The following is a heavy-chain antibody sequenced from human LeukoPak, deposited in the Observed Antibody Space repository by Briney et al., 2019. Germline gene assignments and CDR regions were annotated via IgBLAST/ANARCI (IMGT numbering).Heavy chain of an antibody. D-gene: IGHD2-2*01. CDR2: IYYSGST. V-gene: IGHV4-31*03. J-gene: IGHJ4*02. Sequence: PSETLSLTCTVSGGPISSGGYYWSWIRQHPGKGLEWIGYIYYSGSTYYNPSLKGRVTISVDTSKNQFSLKLSSVTAADTAVYYCARESSTSRRVRGFDYWGQGTLVTVSS. CDR3: ARESSTSRRVRGFDY. CDR1: GGPISSGGYY.